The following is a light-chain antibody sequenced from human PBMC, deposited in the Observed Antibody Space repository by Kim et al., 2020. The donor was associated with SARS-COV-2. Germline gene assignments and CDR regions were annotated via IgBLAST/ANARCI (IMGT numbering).Light chain of an antibody. V-gene: IGLV3-19*01. CDR3: NSRDSSDNPVV. J-gene: IGLJ2*01. Sequence: LGQTGRITCQGDSLRTYFASWYQRKPGQAPVLVIYGKDNRPSGIPDRFAGSSSGDSASLTITGAQAEDEADYYCNSRDSSDNPVVFGGGTRLTVL. CDR1: SLRTYF. CDR2: GKD.